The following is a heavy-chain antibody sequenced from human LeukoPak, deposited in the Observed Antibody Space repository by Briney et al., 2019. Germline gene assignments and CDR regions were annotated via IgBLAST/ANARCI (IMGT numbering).Heavy chain of an antibody. J-gene: IGHJ3*02. D-gene: IGHD3-3*01. Sequence: ASVKVSCKASGYTFTSYYMHWVRQAPGQGLEWMGIINPSGGSTSYAQKFQGRVTMTRDTSTSTVYMELCSLRSEDTDVYYCASLEAANAFGIWGEGTMVTVSS. CDR2: INPSGGST. V-gene: IGHV1-46*01. CDR1: GYTFTSYY. CDR3: ASLEAANAFGI.